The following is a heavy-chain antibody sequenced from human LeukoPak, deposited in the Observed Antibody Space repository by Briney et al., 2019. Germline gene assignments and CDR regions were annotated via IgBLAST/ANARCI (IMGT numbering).Heavy chain of an antibody. CDR3: ARGGYYDYVWGSYRAVFDY. D-gene: IGHD3-16*02. Sequence: SETLSLTCTVSGGSISSYYWSWIRQPPGKGLEWIGYIYYSGSTNYNPSLKSRVTISVDTSKNQFSLKLSSVTAADTAVYYCARGGYYDYVWGSYRAVFDYWGQGTLVTVSS. CDR1: GGSISSYY. J-gene: IGHJ4*02. CDR2: IYYSGST. V-gene: IGHV4-59*12.